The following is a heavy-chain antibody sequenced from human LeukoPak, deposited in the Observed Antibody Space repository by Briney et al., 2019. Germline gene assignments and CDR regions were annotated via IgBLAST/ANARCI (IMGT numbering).Heavy chain of an antibody. CDR3: ARDGYSSSWFMSNWFDP. V-gene: IGHV3-11*01. J-gene: IGHJ5*02. D-gene: IGHD6-13*01. Sequence: PGGSLRLSCAASGFTFSDYYMSWIRQAPGKGLEWVSYISSSGSTIYYADSVKGRFTISRDNAKNSLYLQMNSLRAEDTAVYYCARDGYSSSWFMSNWFDPWGQGTLVTVSS. CDR1: GFTFSDYY. CDR2: ISSSGSTI.